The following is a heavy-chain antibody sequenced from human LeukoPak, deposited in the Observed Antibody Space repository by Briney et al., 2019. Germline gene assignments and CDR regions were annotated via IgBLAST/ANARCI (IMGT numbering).Heavy chain of an antibody. CDR1: GGSISSYY. J-gene: IGHJ3*02. CDR3: ARASSGYDTFDI. Sequence: PSETLSLTCTVSGGSISSYYWSWIRQPPGQGLEWIGYIYYSGSTNYNPSLKSRVTISVDTSKNQFSLKLSSVTAADTAVYYCARASSGYDTFDIWGQGTMVTVSS. CDR2: IYYSGST. D-gene: IGHD5-12*01. V-gene: IGHV4-59*01.